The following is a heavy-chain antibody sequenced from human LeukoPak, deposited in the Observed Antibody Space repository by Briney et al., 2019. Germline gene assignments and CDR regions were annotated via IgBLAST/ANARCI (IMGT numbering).Heavy chain of an antibody. J-gene: IGHJ2*01. Sequence: PSETLSLTCTGSGGSISSYYWSWIRQPPGKGLECIGYIYYSGSTNYNPSLKSRVTISVDTSKKQFSLKLSSVTAADTAVYYCARVHEQQLVLRSDWYFDLWGRGTLVTVSS. CDR3: ARVHEQQLVLRSDWYFDL. D-gene: IGHD6-13*01. V-gene: IGHV4-59*01. CDR1: GGSISSYY. CDR2: IYYSGST.